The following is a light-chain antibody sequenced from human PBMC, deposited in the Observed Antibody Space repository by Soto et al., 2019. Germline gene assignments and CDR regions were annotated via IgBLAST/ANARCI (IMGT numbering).Light chain of an antibody. J-gene: IGKJ4*01. Sequence: DIQMTQSPSSLSASVGDRVTITCRASQSIRSYLNWYQQKPGKAPKLLIYAASSLQSGVPSRFSGGGSGTDFTLTISSLQPEDFATYYCKQSYSTALTFGGGTKVELK. CDR1: QSIRSY. CDR2: AAS. CDR3: KQSYSTALT. V-gene: IGKV1-39*01.